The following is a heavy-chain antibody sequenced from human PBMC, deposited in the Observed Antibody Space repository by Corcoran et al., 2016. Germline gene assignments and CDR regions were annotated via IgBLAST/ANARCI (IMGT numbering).Heavy chain of an antibody. V-gene: IGHV1-69*01. Sequence: QVQLVQSGAKVKKPGSSVKVSCKASGGTFSSYAISWVRQAPGQGLEWMGGIIPIFGTANYAQTFQCRVTITADESTSTDYMELSSLRSEDTAGYCCARGRSGWTLYFDDWGQGSLVTVSS. CDR2: IIPIFGTA. CDR3: ARGRSGWTLYFDD. D-gene: IGHD6-19*01. J-gene: IGHJ4*02. CDR1: GGTFSSYA.